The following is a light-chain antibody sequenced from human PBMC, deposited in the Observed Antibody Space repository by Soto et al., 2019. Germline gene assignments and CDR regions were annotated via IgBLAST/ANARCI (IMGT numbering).Light chain of an antibody. CDR3: QVWYGSDDHPV. CDR2: YDT. CDR1: NLGGKS. Sequence: SYVLTQPPSVSVAPGGTASITCGGNNLGGKSVHWYQQRPGQAPVLVIYYDTDRPSGIPERFSGSNSGNTATLTISRVEAGDEADYYCQVWYGSDDHPVFGGGTKVTVL. J-gene: IGLJ3*02. V-gene: IGLV3-21*04.